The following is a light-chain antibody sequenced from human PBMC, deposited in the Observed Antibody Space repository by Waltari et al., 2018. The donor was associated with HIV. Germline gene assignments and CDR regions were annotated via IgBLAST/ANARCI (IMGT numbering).Light chain of an antibody. CDR1: SSDVGAYKF. CDR2: EFN. J-gene: IGLJ2*01. Sequence: SALTQPPSASGSPGQSVTIPCTGPSSDVGAYKFVSWYQQHPGKAPKLMFYEFNQRPSGVPDRFSGSTSGNTASLTVSGLQAEDEADYYCSSVSGSSMFVVFGGGTKLTVL. CDR3: SSVSGSSMFVV. V-gene: IGLV2-8*01.